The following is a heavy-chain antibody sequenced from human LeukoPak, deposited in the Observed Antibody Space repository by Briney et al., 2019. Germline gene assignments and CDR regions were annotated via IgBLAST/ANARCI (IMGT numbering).Heavy chain of an antibody. CDR3: ANHPGEYYYDSSGSPFDY. CDR1: GFTFSSYA. Sequence: GGSLRLSCAASGFTFSSYAMRWVRQAPGKGLEWVSAISGSGGSTYYADSVKGRFTISRDNSKNTLYLQMNSLRAEDTAVYYGANHPGEYYYDSSGSPFDYWGQGTLVTVSS. J-gene: IGHJ4*02. CDR2: ISGSGGST. V-gene: IGHV3-23*01. D-gene: IGHD3-22*01.